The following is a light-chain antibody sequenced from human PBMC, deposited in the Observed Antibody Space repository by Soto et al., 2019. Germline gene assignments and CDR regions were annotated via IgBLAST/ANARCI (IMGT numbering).Light chain of an antibody. CDR2: GAS. CDR1: QSISSSY. Sequence: EIVLTQSPGTLSLSPGKRATLSCRASQSISSSYLAWYQQRPGQAPRLLIYGASSRATGIPDRFSASGSGTEFTLTISRLEPEDFAVYYCQQYGSSPWTFGQGTKVDI. V-gene: IGKV3-20*01. CDR3: QQYGSSPWT. J-gene: IGKJ1*01.